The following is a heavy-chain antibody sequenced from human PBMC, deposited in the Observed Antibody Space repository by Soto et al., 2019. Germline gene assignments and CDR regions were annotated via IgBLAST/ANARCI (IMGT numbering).Heavy chain of an antibody. J-gene: IGHJ4*02. CDR3: ARDSLALFDS. Sequence: SETLSLTCTVSDGSVSSGNYYWTWIRQPPGKGLEWIGYIYSSGTTLYNPFLKSRVSISVDRSMNQFSLKLSSVTAADTAVYYCARDSLALFDSWGQGTVVTVSS. CDR2: IYSSGTT. D-gene: IGHD5-12*01. V-gene: IGHV4-61*01. CDR1: DGSVSSGNYY.